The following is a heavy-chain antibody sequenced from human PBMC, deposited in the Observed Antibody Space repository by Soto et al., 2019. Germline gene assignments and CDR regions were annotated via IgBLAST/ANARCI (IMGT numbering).Heavy chain of an antibody. Sequence: GGSLRLSCAASGFTFSSYWMSWVRQAPGKGLEWVANIKQDGSEKYYVDSVKGRFTISRDNAKNSLYLQMNSLRAEETAVYYCAREVLWFGELFPLPDVWGKGTTVTVSS. J-gene: IGHJ6*04. CDR3: AREVLWFGELFPLPDV. CDR2: IKQDGSEK. V-gene: IGHV3-7*01. CDR1: GFTFSSYW. D-gene: IGHD3-10*01.